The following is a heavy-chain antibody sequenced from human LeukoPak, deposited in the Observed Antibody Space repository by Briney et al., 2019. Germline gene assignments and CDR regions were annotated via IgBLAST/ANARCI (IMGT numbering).Heavy chain of an antibody. Sequence: ASVKVSCKASGYTFTSYGISWVRQAPGQGLEWMGWISAYNGNTNYAQKFQGRVTMTRDTSISTAYMELSRLRSDDTAVYYCAREVWDTLEYSSPGDYWGQGTLVTVSS. CDR3: AREVWDTLEYSSPGDY. CDR1: GYTFTSYG. V-gene: IGHV1-18*01. CDR2: ISAYNGNT. J-gene: IGHJ4*02. D-gene: IGHD6-6*01.